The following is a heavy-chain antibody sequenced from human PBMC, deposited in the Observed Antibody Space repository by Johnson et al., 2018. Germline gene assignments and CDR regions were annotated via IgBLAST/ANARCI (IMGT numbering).Heavy chain of an antibody. V-gene: IGHV3-21*01. CDR3: ARGAVGYYYYMDV. D-gene: IGHD6-13*01. Sequence: VQLVQSGGGLVKPGGSLRLSCAASGFTFSSYSMNWVRQAQGKGLEWVSSISSSSSYIYYADSVKGRFTISRDNAKNSLYLQMNSLRVDDTAVYYCARGAVGYYYYMDVWGKGTPVTVSS. CDR1: GFTFSSYS. CDR2: ISSSSSYI. J-gene: IGHJ6*03.